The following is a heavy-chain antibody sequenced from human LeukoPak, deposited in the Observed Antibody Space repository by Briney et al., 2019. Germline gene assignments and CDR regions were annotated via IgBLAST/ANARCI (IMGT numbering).Heavy chain of an antibody. V-gene: IGHV4-61*01. CDR1: GGSVSSGSYY. Sequence: SETLSLTCTVSGGSVSSGSYYWSWIRQPPGKGLEWIGYIYYSGSTNYNPSLKSRVTISVDTSKNQFSLKLSSVTADDTAVYYCARDPGVVNWFDPWGQGTLVTVSS. J-gene: IGHJ5*02. CDR3: ARDPGVVNWFDP. D-gene: IGHD2-15*01. CDR2: IYYSGST.